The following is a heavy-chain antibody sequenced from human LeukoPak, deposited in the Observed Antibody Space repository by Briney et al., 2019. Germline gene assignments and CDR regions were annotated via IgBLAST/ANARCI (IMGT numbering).Heavy chain of an antibody. CDR1: GLTFDDYA. D-gene: IGHD4-11*01. CDR2: ISWNSGSI. CDR3: AKGTTDYRYYFDY. Sequence: GGSLRLSCAASGLTFDDYAMHWVRQAPGKGLEWVSGISWNSGSIGYADSVKGRFTISRDNAKNSLYLQMNSLRAEDTALYYCAKGTTDYRYYFDYWGQGTLVTVSS. V-gene: IGHV3-9*01. J-gene: IGHJ4*02.